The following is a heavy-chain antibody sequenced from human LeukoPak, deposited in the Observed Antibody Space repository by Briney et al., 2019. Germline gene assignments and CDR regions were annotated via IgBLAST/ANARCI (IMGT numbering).Heavy chain of an antibody. J-gene: IGHJ3*02. CDR2: IYKTGST. V-gene: IGHV4-31*03. CDR3: ARGSLDI. D-gene: IGHD6-19*01. Sequence: SETLSLTCTVSGDSITRGGYYWSWIRQRPGKGLEWIGYIYKTGSTYYNPSLKSRVTMSVDTSKNQLSLKLSSVTAADTAVYFCARGSLDIWGQGTKVTVSS. CDR1: GDSITRGGYY.